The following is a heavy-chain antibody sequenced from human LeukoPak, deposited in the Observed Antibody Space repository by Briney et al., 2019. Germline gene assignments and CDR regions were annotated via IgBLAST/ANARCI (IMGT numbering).Heavy chain of an antibody. CDR2: IKEDGSAR. CDR1: GFSFSNYW. Sequence: GGSLRLSCAASGFSFSNYWMSWVRQSPEKGLEWVANIKEDGSARYYVESVKGRFTISRDNAKNSLYLQMGSLRADDTAMYYCARDPGDDHNSLDYWGQGTQVTVSS. V-gene: IGHV3-7*03. J-gene: IGHJ4*02. CDR3: ARDPGDDHNSLDY. D-gene: IGHD5-24*01.